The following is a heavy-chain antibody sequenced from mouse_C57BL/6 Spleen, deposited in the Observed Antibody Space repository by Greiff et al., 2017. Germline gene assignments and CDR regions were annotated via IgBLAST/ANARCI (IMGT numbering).Heavy chain of an antibody. D-gene: IGHD1-1*01. Sequence: QVQLQQPGAELVRPGSSVKLSCKASGYTFTSYWMHWVKQRPIQGLEWIGNIDPSDSETHYNQKFKDKATLTVDKSSSTAYMQLSSLTSEDSAVYYCARRLTTVVGEFAYWGQGTLVTVSA. CDR3: ARRLTTVVGEFAY. J-gene: IGHJ3*01. CDR2: IDPSDSET. CDR1: GYTFTSYW. V-gene: IGHV1-52*01.